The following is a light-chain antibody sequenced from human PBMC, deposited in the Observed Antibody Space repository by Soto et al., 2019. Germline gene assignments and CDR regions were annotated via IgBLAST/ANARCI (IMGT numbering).Light chain of an antibody. CDR2: AAS. J-gene: IGKJ5*01. V-gene: IGKV1-16*01. CDR3: QKYNSYPVT. Sequence: DIQMTQSPASLSAFVGDTITISCRASQGIRNYVAWFQQKPGTAPKSLIYAASSLRSGVPSRFSGSGSGTDFTLTITNLQTEDFATYYCQKYNSYPVTFGQGTRLEI. CDR1: QGIRNY.